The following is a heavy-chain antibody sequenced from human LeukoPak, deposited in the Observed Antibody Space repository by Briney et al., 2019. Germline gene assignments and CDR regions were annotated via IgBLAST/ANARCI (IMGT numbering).Heavy chain of an antibody. Sequence: GGSLRLSCAASGFIFASHAMTWVRQAPGKGLEWVSTITGGGDYTYHADSVKGRFTISRDNSKNTLYLQMNSLRAEDTAVYYCAKDGGQNWFDPWGQGTLVTVSS. J-gene: IGHJ5*02. CDR3: AKDGGQNWFDP. CDR1: GFIFASHA. CDR2: ITGGGDYT. D-gene: IGHD6-25*01. V-gene: IGHV3-23*01.